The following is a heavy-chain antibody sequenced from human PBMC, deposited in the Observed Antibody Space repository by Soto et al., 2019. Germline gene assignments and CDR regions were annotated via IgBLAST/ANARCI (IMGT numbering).Heavy chain of an antibody. V-gene: IGHV6-1*01. CDR1: GDSVSSNVAA. CDR2: TFYRSNWNY. J-gene: IGHJ4*02. Sequence: PSQTLSLTCAISGDSVSSNVAAWTWIRQSPSRGLEWLGRTFYRSNWNYNYAVSVTGRMTINPDTSRNQFSLQLNSVTPEDTAVYYCVRDRRISGINRGLDYWGRGTLVTVSS. CDR3: VRDRRISGINRGLDY. D-gene: IGHD1-20*01.